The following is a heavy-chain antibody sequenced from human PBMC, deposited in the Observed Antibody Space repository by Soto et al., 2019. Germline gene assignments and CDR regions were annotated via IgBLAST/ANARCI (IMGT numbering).Heavy chain of an antibody. CDR1: GYTFIKYG. J-gene: IGHJ3*02. V-gene: IGHV1-18*01. Sequence: WASVKVSCKASGYTFIKYGISWMRQAPGQGLEWMGWISPYNGNTYYAQNLQGRVTVTKDTSTSTAYMELSSLRSEDTAVYYCAGAHSGAFDIRGPGTMVTVSS. CDR3: AGAHSGAFDI. CDR2: ISPYNGNT. D-gene: IGHD3-10*01.